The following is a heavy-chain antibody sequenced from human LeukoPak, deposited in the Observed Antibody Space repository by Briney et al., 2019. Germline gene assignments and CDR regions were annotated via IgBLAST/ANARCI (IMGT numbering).Heavy chain of an antibody. CDR1: GGSMSSYY. Sequence: SETLSLTCTVSGGSMSSYYWGWIRQPPGKGLEWTGSIYYSGSTYYNPSLKSRVTISVDTSKNQFSLKLSSVTAADTAVYYCARHDDYYESYFDYWGQGTLVTVSS. V-gene: IGHV4-39*01. D-gene: IGHD1-26*01. CDR2: IYYSGST. J-gene: IGHJ4*02. CDR3: ARHDDYYESYFDY.